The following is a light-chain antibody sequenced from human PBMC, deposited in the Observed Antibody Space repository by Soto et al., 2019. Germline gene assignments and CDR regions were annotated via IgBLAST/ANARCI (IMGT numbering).Light chain of an antibody. CDR3: LLYYGGAQVL. Sequence: QAVVTQEPSLTVSPGGTVTLTCASSAGAVTSAYYTNWLQQKPGQAPRALIYSTSEKHSWTPARFSGSLLGGKAALTLSAXQPEDEADYYCLLYYGGAQVLFGGGTKLTVL. J-gene: IGLJ2*01. V-gene: IGLV7-43*01. CDR1: AGAVTSAYY. CDR2: STS.